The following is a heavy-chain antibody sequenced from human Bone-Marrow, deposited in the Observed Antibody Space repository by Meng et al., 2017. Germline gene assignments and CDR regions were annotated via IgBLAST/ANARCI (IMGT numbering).Heavy chain of an antibody. CDR1: GFTVSSNY. J-gene: IGHJ4*02. CDR3: AKDPGYGLGTYYEGY. Sequence: EVQLVESGGGLVQPGGSLRLSCAASGFTVSSNYMSWVRQAPGKGLEWVSVIYSGGSTYYADSVKGRFTISRDNSKNTLYLQMNSLRAEDTAMYYCAKDPGYGLGTYYEGYWGQGTLVTVSS. V-gene: IGHV3-66*01. D-gene: IGHD3-10*01. CDR2: IYSGGST.